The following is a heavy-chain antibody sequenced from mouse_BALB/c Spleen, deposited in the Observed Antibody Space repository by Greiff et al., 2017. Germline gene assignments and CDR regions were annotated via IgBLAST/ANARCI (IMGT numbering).Heavy chain of an antibody. J-gene: IGHJ1*01. CDR2: ISTYYGDA. CDR1: GYTFTDYA. V-gene: IGHV1S137*01. CDR3: SRPCGYSYWYFDV. Sequence: QVQLQQSGAELVRPGVSVKISCKGSGYTFTDYAMHWVKQSHAKSLEWIGVISTYYGDASYNQKFKGKATMTVDKSSSTAYMELARLTSEDSAIYYCSRPCGYSYWYFDVWGAGTTVTVSS. D-gene: IGHD2-3*01.